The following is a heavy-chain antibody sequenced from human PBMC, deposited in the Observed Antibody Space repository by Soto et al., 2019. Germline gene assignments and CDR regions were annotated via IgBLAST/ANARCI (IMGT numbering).Heavy chain of an antibody. V-gene: IGHV3-30*04. CDR2: ISKDGGSE. CDR3: ARDVGLGDLSPRRYYYNVMDV. J-gene: IGHJ6*02. Sequence: XLCCASSGFTFDSHSLHWVRQPPGKGLEWVAVISKDGGSEHYADSVRGRFTISRDHSKSTLYLEMNSLRTEDTAVYFCARDVGLGDLSPRRYYYNVMDVWGRGTTVTVSS. CDR1: GFTFDSHS. D-gene: IGHD3-10*01.